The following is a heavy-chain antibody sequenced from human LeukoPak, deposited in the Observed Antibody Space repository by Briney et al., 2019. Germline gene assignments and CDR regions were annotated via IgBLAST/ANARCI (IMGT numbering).Heavy chain of an antibody. D-gene: IGHD3-22*01. Sequence: GGSLRLSCAVSGFTFSSSWMHWVRQAPGKGLVWVSHIKTDGSTTAYADSVKGRFTISRDNAKNTVYLQMNSLRVEDTAVYYCARVYETNGYLYWGQGSLVTVSS. V-gene: IGHV3-74*01. J-gene: IGHJ4*02. CDR2: IKTDGSTT. CDR3: ARVYETNGYLY. CDR1: GFTFSSSW.